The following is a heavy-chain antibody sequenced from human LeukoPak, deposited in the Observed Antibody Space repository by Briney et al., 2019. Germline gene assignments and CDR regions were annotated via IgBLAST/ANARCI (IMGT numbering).Heavy chain of an antibody. CDR3: ARDRLLWFGELNWFDP. CDR1: GYTFTDYY. D-gene: IGHD3-10*01. V-gene: IGHV1-2*02. Sequence: GAAVTVSFTASGYTFTDYYMHGVRQAPGQGGEGMGWVNPNSGGTNYAQKFQGRVTMTRDTSISTAYMELSRLRSDDTAVYYCARDRLLWFGELNWFDPWGQGTLVTVSS. CDR2: VNPNSGGT. J-gene: IGHJ5*02.